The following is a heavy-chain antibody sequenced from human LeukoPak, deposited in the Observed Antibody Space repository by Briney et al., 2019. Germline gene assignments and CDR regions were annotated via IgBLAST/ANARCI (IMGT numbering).Heavy chain of an antibody. CDR3: ARPGGEELELDDAFDI. D-gene: IGHD1-1*01. Sequence: VKVSCKASGGTFSSYAISWVRQAPGQGLEWMGGIIPIFGTANYAQKFQGRVTITADESTSTAYMELSSLRSEDTAVYYCARPGGEELELDDAFDIWGQGTMVTVSS. J-gene: IGHJ3*02. CDR1: GGTFSSYA. V-gene: IGHV1-69*01. CDR2: IIPIFGTA.